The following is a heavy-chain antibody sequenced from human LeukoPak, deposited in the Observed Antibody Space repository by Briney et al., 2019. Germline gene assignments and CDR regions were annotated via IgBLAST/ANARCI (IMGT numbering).Heavy chain of an antibody. D-gene: IGHD3-10*01. J-gene: IGHJ4*02. CDR2: IYYSGST. CDR1: GGSISSYY. CDR3: ARTVLLWFGELPMTGLFDY. Sequence: PETLSLTCTVSGGSISSYYWSWIRQPPGKGLEWIGYIYYSGSTNYNPSLKSRVTISVDTSKNQFSLKLSSVTAADTAVYYCARTVLLWFGELPMTGLFDYWGQGTLVTVSS. V-gene: IGHV4-59*01.